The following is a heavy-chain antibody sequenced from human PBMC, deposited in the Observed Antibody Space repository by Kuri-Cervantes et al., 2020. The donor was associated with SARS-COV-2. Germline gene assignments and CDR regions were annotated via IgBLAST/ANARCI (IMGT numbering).Heavy chain of an antibody. CDR1: GFTFSSYS. Sequence: GESLKISCAASGFTFSSYSMSWVRQAPGKGLEWVSYISSSSTIYYADSVKGRFTISRDNAKNSLYLQMNSLRAEDTAVYYCARDGWTYCGGDCYYDGYFDYWGQGTLVTVSS. J-gene: IGHJ4*02. CDR3: ARDGWTYCGGDCYYDGYFDY. V-gene: IGHV3-48*01. CDR2: ISSSSTI. D-gene: IGHD2-21*01.